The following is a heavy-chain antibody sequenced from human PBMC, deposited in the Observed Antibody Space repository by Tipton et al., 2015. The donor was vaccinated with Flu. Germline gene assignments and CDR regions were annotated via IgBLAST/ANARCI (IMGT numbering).Heavy chain of an antibody. Sequence: QLVQSGAEVRKPGASVKVSCKASGYRFTGNYLHWVRQAPGQGLEWMGGVVPLYGARLYAQKFQGRVTFTADKYTATAYLELTSLRSDDTAVYFCARGRGGTNPMLGAYDIWGPGTTITVSS. CDR2: VVPLYGAR. CDR3: ARGRGGTNPMLGAYDI. D-gene: IGHD2-8*01. J-gene: IGHJ3*02. CDR1: GYRFTGNY. V-gene: IGHV1-69*06.